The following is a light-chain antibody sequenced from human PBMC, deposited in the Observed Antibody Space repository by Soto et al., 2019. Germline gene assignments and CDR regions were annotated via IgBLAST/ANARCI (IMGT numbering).Light chain of an antibody. CDR2: GAY. J-gene: IGKJ2*01. CDR1: QSVGGTH. CDR3: QQYDGSPHT. V-gene: IGKV3-20*01. Sequence: VLTQSPDTLSLSPGERATLSCRASQSVGGTHLAWYQQKPGQAPRLLIDGAYSRSTGIPDRFGGSGSGTAFSLTISSLETADFAVYYGQQYDGSPHTFGQGIKLYIK.